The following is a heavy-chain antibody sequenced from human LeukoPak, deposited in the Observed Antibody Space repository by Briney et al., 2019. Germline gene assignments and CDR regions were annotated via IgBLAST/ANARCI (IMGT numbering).Heavy chain of an antibody. CDR1: GGTFSKDS. Sequence: SVKVSCKVSGGTFSKDSITWVRPTPGQGLEWVGGITPIFDEPNSAPKLQGRLTISADGSTSTVYMDLRSLRSEDTAVYFCARGPPPLYSGSYRPLDHWGQGTLVTVSS. V-gene: IGHV1-69*13. D-gene: IGHD1-26*01. CDR3: ARGPPPLYSGSYRPLDH. CDR2: ITPIFDEP. J-gene: IGHJ4*02.